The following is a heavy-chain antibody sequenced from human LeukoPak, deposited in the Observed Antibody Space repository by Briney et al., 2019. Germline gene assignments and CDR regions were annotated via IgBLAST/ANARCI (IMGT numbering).Heavy chain of an antibody. J-gene: IGHJ5*02. Sequence: PSETLSLTCAVYGGSFSGYYWSWLRQPPGKGLEWIGEINHGGSTNYNPSLKSRVTISVDTSKNQFSLKLSSVTAADTAVYYCARESLTWLQSRTSWFDPWGQGTLVTVSS. D-gene: IGHD5-24*01. CDR3: ARESLTWLQSRTSWFDP. CDR2: INHGGST. V-gene: IGHV4-34*01. CDR1: GGSFSGYY.